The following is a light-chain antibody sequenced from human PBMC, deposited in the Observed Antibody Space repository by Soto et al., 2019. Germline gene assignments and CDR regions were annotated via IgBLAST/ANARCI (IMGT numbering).Light chain of an antibody. CDR1: QTISSW. Sequence: DIHLTQSPSFLSASVGDRVTMPCRSSQTISSWLAWYQQKPGKAPKLLVYDASTLQSGVASRFSGSGSGTEFTLIISGLQPDDSATYYCQQYTNTNNPWMFGQGTKVDIK. CDR2: DAS. V-gene: IGKV1-5*01. CDR3: QQYTNTNNPWM. J-gene: IGKJ1*01.